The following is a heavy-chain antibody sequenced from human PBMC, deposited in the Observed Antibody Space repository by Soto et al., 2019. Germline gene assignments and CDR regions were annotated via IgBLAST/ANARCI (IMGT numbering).Heavy chain of an antibody. CDR2: IKSKTDGGTT. V-gene: IGHV3-15*07. J-gene: IGHJ6*02. D-gene: IGHD6-6*01. CDR1: GFTFSNAW. CDR3: TTDPGGGSSSWVVIYYYYGMDV. Sequence: GGSLRLSCADSGFTFSNAWMNWVRQAPGKGLEWVGRIKSKTDGGTTDYAAPVKGRFTISRDDSKNTLYLQMNSLKTEDTAVYYCTTDPGGGSSSWVVIYYYYGMDVWGQGTTVTVSS.